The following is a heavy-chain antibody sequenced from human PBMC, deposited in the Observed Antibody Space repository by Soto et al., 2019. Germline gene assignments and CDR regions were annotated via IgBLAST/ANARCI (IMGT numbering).Heavy chain of an antibody. CDR2: INPSGGST. CDR1: GYTFTSYY. D-gene: IGHD2-8*01. Sequence: ASVTVSCKASGYTFTSYYMHWVRQAPGQGLEWMGIINPSGGSTSYAQKFQGRVTMTRDTSTSTVYMELSSLRSEDTAVYYWAKDTSYCTNGVCYPGPLAYWGQGTLVTVSS. V-gene: IGHV1-46*01. CDR3: AKDTSYCTNGVCYPGPLAY. J-gene: IGHJ4*02.